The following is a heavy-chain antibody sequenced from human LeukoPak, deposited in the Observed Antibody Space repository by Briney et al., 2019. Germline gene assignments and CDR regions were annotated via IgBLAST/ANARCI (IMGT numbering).Heavy chain of an antibody. CDR3: ANGREIYANVED. CDR1: GFTFSSYS. Sequence: GGSLRLSCAASGFTFSSYSMNWVRQAPGKGLEWVSSISSSSSYIYYADSVKGRFTISRDNSKNTLYLQMNSLRAEDTAVYHCANGREIYANVEDWGQGTLVTVSS. CDR2: ISSSSSYI. V-gene: IGHV3-21*04. J-gene: IGHJ4*02. D-gene: IGHD2-8*01.